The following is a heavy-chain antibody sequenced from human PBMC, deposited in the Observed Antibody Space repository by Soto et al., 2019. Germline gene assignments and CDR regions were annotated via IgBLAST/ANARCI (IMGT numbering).Heavy chain of an antibody. Sequence: ASVKVSCKASGYTFTSYGISWVRQAPGQGLEWMGRIIPILGIANYAQKFQGRVTITRDTSASTAYMELSSLRSEDTAVYYCARGTPVWFDPWGQGTLVTVSS. V-gene: IGHV1-69*04. D-gene: IGHD3-10*01. J-gene: IGHJ5*02. CDR2: IIPILGIA. CDR1: GYTFTSYG. CDR3: ARGTPVWFDP.